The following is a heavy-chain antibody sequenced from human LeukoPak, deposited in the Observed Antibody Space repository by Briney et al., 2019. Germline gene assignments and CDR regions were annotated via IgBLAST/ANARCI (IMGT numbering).Heavy chain of an antibody. J-gene: IGHJ4*02. V-gene: IGHV3-21*01. D-gene: IGHD6-19*01. CDR3: VRARLSQYSSGWYSAFFDY. CDR1: RFTFSGYT. CDR2: LTSSSTYI. Sequence: PGGSLRLSCAASRFTFSGYTMNWVRQAPGKGLEWASSLTSSSTYIYYADSVKGRFTISRDNARNSLYLQMNSLRAEDTAVYYCVRARLSQYSSGWYSAFFDYWGQGTLVTVSS.